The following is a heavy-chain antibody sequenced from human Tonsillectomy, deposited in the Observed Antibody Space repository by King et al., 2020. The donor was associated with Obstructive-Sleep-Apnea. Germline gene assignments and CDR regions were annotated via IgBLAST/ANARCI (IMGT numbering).Heavy chain of an antibody. V-gene: IGHV4-39*07. J-gene: IGHJ4*02. Sequence: QLQESGPGLVKPSETLSLTCTVSGGSISSSSYYWGWIRQPPGKGLEWIGSIYYSGSTYYNPSLKSRVTISVDTSKNQFSLKLSSVTAADTAVDYCVRDLFVGVTYFDYWGQGTLVTVSS. CDR2: IYYSGST. CDR3: VRDLFVGVTYFDY. D-gene: IGHD3-16*01. CDR1: GGSISSSSYY.